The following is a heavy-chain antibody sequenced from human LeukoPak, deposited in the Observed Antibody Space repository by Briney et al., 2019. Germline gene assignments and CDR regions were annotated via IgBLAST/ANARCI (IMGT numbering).Heavy chain of an antibody. CDR3: ATDTPDYYGMDV. CDR1: RYTLTELS. CDR2: FDPEDGET. Sequence: ASVKVSCKVSRYTLTELSMHWVRQAPGKGLEWMGGFDPEDGETIYAQKFQGRVTMTEDTSTDTAYMELSSLRSEDTAVYYCATDTPDYYGMDVWGQGTTVTVSS. V-gene: IGHV1-24*01. J-gene: IGHJ6*02.